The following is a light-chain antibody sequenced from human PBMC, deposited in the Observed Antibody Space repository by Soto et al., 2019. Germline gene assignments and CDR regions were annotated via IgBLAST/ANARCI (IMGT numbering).Light chain of an antibody. CDR1: QSVISN. J-gene: IGKJ1*01. V-gene: IGKV3-15*01. CDR2: GAS. CDR3: QQYNNWPWT. Sequence: IVMTQSPATLSVSPGKRATLSFRDSQSVISNLAWYPQTPGQAPRIIIYGASTRETGIPARVSGSGSWTEFTLTISSLQSEDVAVYYCQQYNNWPWTFGQGTKVDIK.